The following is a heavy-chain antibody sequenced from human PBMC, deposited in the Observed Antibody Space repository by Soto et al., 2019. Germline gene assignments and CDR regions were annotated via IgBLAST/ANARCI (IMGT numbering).Heavy chain of an antibody. D-gene: IGHD6-6*01. CDR2: IVPILGVA. J-gene: IGHJ4*02. V-gene: IGHV1-69*04. CDR1: GDTFNSNA. CDR3: ARVPDRPPARVN. Sequence: QVQLVQSEAEVKKPGSSVKVSCKTSGDTFNSNAISWVRQAPGQGLEWMGRIVPILGVADYAQKFQGRVTLTADKSTSTVYMELSSLRSEDTALYYCARVPDRPPARVNWGQGTLVTVSS.